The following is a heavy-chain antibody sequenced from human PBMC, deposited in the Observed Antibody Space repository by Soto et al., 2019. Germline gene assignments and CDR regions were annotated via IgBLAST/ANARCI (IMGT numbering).Heavy chain of an antibody. CDR3: ARFGTSYDTSGFLY. CDR2: ISSGGTTT. CDR1: GFTFGSHW. D-gene: IGHD3-22*01. V-gene: IGHV3-74*01. Sequence: PGRSLTLSCAASGFTFGSHWMHWVRQAAGKGLVYVSRISSGGTTTNYAESVKGRFTISRDKARNTLYLQMNSLRVEDTAVYYCARFGTSYDTSGFLYWGQGTPVTVSS. J-gene: IGHJ4*02.